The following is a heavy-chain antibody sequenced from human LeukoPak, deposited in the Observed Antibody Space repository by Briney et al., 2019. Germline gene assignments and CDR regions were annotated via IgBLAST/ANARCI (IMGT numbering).Heavy chain of an antibody. V-gene: IGHV4-59*01. CDR2: IYYSGST. J-gene: IGHJ4*02. Sequence: SETLSLTCTVSGDSITSYYWTWIRQPPGKGLEWIGYIYYSGSTNYNPSLKSRVTMSVDTSKNQFSLRLSSVTAADTAVYYCARKQGDYWGQGTLVTVSS. CDR3: ARKQGDY. CDR1: GDSITSYY. D-gene: IGHD1/OR15-1a*01.